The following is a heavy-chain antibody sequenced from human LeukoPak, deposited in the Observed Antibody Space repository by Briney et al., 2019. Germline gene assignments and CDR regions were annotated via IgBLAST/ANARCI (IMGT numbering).Heavy chain of an antibody. CDR3: AHRQGITGTDDY. CDR1: GFSLSTSVVG. Sequence: KESGPTLVKPTQTLTLTCTFSGFSLSTSVVGVGWIRQPPGKALEWLALIYWNDDKRYSPSLKSRLTITKDTSKNQVVLTMTNMDPVDTATYYCAHRQGITGTDDYWGQGTLVTVSS. J-gene: IGHJ4*02. CDR2: IYWNDDK. V-gene: IGHV2-5*01. D-gene: IGHD1-20*01.